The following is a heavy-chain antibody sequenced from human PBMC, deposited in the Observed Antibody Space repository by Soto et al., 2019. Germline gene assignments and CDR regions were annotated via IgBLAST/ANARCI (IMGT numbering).Heavy chain of an antibody. CDR2: TSYHGNKE. D-gene: IGHD5-12*01. CDR1: GFTFSTCG. Sequence: QVQLVESGGGVVQPGRSLRLSCAASGFTFSTCGMHWVRQAPGKGLEWVALTSYHGNKEYYADSVKGRFTISRDNSKNTLYLQMTSRRAEDKAVLYCAKDIGYSGYEGWYFALWGRGTLVSVSA. J-gene: IGHJ2*01. V-gene: IGHV3-30*18. CDR3: AKDIGYSGYEGWYFAL.